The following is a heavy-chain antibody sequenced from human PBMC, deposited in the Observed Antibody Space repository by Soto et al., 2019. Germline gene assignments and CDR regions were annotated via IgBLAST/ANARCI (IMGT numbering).Heavy chain of an antibody. V-gene: IGHV1-69*13. Sequence: SVKVSCKASGGTFSSYAISWVRQAPGQGLEWMGGIIPIFGTANYAQKFQGRVTITADESTSTACMELSSLRSEDTAVYYCASLYGYSYGFGYYYYGMDVWGQGTTVTVSS. D-gene: IGHD5-18*01. CDR1: GGTFSSYA. CDR2: IIPIFGTA. J-gene: IGHJ6*02. CDR3: ASLYGYSYGFGYYYYGMDV.